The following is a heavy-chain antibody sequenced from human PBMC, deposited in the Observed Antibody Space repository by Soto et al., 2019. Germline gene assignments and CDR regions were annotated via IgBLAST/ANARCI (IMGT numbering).Heavy chain of an antibody. CDR3: ARDSPGRDGYNATEDAFDI. CDR2: ISAYNGNT. Sequence: QVQLVQSGAEVKKPGASVKVSCKASGYTFTSYGISWVRQAPGQGLEWMGWISAYNGNTNYAKKLQGRVTMTTDTSTSTAYMELRSLRSDDTAVYYCARDSPGRDGYNATEDAFDIWGQGTMVTVSS. J-gene: IGHJ3*02. V-gene: IGHV1-18*01. D-gene: IGHD5-12*01. CDR1: GYTFTSYG.